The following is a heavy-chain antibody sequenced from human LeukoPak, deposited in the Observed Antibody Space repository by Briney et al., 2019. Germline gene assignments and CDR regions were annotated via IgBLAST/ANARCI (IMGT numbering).Heavy chain of an antibody. CDR2: IYRTGST. CDR3: ARKANPFDY. Sequence: PSETLSLTCTVSDYSISSGFFWGWVRQSPGKGLEWIGNIYRTGSTTYHPSLKSRVTISVDTSKNQFSLTLSSVTAADTAVYYCARKANPFDYWRQGTLVTVSS. V-gene: IGHV4-38-2*02. J-gene: IGHJ4*02. CDR1: DYSISSGFF.